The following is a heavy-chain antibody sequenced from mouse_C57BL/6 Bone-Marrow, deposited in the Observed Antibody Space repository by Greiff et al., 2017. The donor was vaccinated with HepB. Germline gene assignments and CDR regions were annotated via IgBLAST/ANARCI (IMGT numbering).Heavy chain of an antibody. CDR3: AREGLPHYYAMDY. V-gene: IGHV5-2*01. Sequence: EVQLVESGGGLVQPGESLKLSCESNEYEFPSHDMSWVRKTPEKRLELVAAINSDGGSTYYPDTMERRFIIARDNTKKTLFLQMSRLRSEDTALYYCAREGLPHYYAMDYWGQGTSVTVSS. D-gene: IGHD3-1*01. CDR1: EYEFPSHD. CDR2: INSDGGST. J-gene: IGHJ4*01.